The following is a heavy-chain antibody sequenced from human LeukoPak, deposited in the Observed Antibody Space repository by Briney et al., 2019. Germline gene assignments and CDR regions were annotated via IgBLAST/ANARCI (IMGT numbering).Heavy chain of an antibody. D-gene: IGHD2-8*02. CDR1: GFTFSSYS. V-gene: IGHV3-21*01. CDR2: ISSSSSYI. Sequence: GGSPRLSCAASGFTFSSYSMNWVRQAPGKGLEWVSSISSSSSYIYYADSVKGRFTISRDNAKNSLYLQMNSLRAEDTAVYYCASGYCTGGVCYSIHMDVWGKGTTVTVSS. J-gene: IGHJ6*03. CDR3: ASGYCTGGVCYSIHMDV.